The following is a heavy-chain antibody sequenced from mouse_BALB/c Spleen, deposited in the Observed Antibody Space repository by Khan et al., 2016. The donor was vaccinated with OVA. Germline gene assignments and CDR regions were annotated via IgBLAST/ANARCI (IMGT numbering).Heavy chain of an antibody. CDR3: AREHQSHCCGHRTLDY. CDR2: IWAGGST. V-gene: IGHV2-9*02. D-gene: IGHD1-2*01. Sequence: QVQLKQSGTGLVAPSQSLSITCTASGFSLTNYGVHWVRQPPGKGLEWLGVIWAGGSTNYNSYPMSRLSITKDNSKSQVILKIHSLQTDDTAMYYCAREHQSHCCGHRTLDYWGQGISVTVSA. J-gene: IGHJ4*01. CDR1: GFSLTNYG.